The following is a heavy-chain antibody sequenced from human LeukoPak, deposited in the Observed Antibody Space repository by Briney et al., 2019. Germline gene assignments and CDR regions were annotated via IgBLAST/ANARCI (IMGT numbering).Heavy chain of an antibody. CDR3: ARGGLRFLERQPADAFDI. J-gene: IGHJ3*02. Sequence: ASVKVSCKASGYTFTGYYMHWVRQAPGQGLEWMGWINPNSGGTNYAQKFQGRVTMTRDTSISTAYMELSRLRSDDTAVYYCARGGLRFLERQPADAFDIWGQGTMVTVSS. CDR2: INPNSGGT. V-gene: IGHV1-2*02. D-gene: IGHD3-3*01. CDR1: GYTFTGYY.